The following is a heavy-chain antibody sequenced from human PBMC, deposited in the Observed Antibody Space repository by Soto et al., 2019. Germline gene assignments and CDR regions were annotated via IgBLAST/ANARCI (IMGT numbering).Heavy chain of an antibody. V-gene: IGHV4-59*08. Sequence: QVQLQESGPGLVKPSETLSLTCTVSGGSISSYYWSWIRQPPGKGLEWIGYIYYSGSTNYNPSLNSRVTISVDTSKNQFSLKLTSVTAADTAVYYCASRYGGSLDYWGQGTLVTVSS. D-gene: IGHD4-17*01. CDR3: ASRYGGSLDY. CDR2: IYYSGST. CDR1: GGSISSYY. J-gene: IGHJ4*02.